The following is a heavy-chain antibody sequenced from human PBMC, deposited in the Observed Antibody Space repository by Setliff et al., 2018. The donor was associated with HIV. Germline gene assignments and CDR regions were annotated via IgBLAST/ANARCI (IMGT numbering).Heavy chain of an antibody. CDR3: AKSSPSIGYISDH. CDR2: ISPTGNT. Sequence: SETLSLTCSVSGASISSYYWSWIRQPPGKGLEWIGYISPTGNTNYNPSLKSRVTISTDTSKNQFSLNVRSVTAADTAVYFCAKSSPSIGYISDHWGQGTLVTVS. CDR1: GASISSYY. D-gene: IGHD5-12*01. J-gene: IGHJ4*02. V-gene: IGHV4-59*03.